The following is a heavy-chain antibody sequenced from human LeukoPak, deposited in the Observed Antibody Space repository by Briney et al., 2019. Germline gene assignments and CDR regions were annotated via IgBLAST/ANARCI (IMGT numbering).Heavy chain of an antibody. J-gene: IGHJ6*02. V-gene: IGHV4-39*01. D-gene: IGHD3-16*01. Sequence: PSETLSLTCTVSGGSISSSSYYWGWIRQPPGKGLEWIGSIYYSGSTYYNPSLKSRVTTSVDTSKNQFSLKLSSVTAADTAVYYCARRTLGAEYGMDVWGQGTTVTVSS. CDR1: GGSISSSSYY. CDR3: ARRTLGAEYGMDV. CDR2: IYYSGST.